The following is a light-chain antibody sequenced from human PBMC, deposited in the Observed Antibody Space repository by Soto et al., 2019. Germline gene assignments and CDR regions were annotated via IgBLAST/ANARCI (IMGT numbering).Light chain of an antibody. CDR1: QSVSSY. Sequence: EIVLTQSPATLSLSPGERATLSCRASQSVSSYLAWYQQKPGQAPRLLIYDASNRATGIPARFSGSGSGTDFTFTISSQEPEDFAVYYCQQRSNWPITVGQGTRLEIK. J-gene: IGKJ5*01. CDR3: QQRSNWPIT. V-gene: IGKV3-11*01. CDR2: DAS.